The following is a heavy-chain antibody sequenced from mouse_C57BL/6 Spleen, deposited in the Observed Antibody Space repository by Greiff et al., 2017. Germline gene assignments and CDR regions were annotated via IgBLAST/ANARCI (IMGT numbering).Heavy chain of an antibody. J-gene: IGHJ1*03. CDR2: IDPENGDT. CDR1: GFNIKDDY. CDR3: TSSYDYDPDV. V-gene: IGHV14-4*01. D-gene: IGHD2-4*01. Sequence: VQLQQSGAELVRPGASVKLSCTASGFNIKDDYMHWVKQRPEQGLEWIGWIDPENGDTEYASKFQGKATITADTSSNTAYLQLSSLTSEDTAVYYYTSSYDYDPDVWGTGTMVTVSA.